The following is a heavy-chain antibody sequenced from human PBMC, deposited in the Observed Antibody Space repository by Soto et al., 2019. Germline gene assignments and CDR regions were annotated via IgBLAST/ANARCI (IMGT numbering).Heavy chain of an antibody. D-gene: IGHD1-1*01. CDR2: IYHTGST. J-gene: IGHJ4*02. CDR3: ARATGTLRSRNCDY. Sequence: SETLSLTCTVSGGSISRDDSYWSWIRQPPGKGLEWIGYIYHTGSTYYSKSLRSRLTMSVDTSKSQFSLRLSSVTAADTAVYYCARATGTLRSRNCDYWGQGSLVTVSS. V-gene: IGHV4-30-4*01. CDR1: GGSISRDDSY.